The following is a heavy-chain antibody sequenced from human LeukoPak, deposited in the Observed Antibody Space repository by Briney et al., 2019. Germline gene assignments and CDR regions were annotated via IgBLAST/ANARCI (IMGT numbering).Heavy chain of an antibody. J-gene: IGHJ5*02. Sequence: PGGSLRLSCAASGFTFSSYAMSWVRQAPGKGLEWVSAISGNGGSTYYADSVKGRFTISRDNSKNTLYLQMNSLRAEHTAVYYCAKDGYSSGWYWFDPWGQGTLVTVSS. CDR2: ISGNGGST. CDR1: GFTFSSYA. D-gene: IGHD6-19*01. CDR3: AKDGYSSGWYWFDP. V-gene: IGHV3-23*01.